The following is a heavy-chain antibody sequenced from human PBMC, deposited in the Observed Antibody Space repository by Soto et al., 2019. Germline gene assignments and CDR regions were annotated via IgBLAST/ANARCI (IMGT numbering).Heavy chain of an antibody. CDR1: GGTFSSYA. Sequence: GASVKVSCKASGGTFSSYAISWVRQAPGQGLEWMGGIIPIFGTANYAQKFQGRVTITADESTSTAYMELSSLRSEDTAEYYCARGLSQMRLRSLHHYYFDYWGQGTLVTVSS. D-gene: IGHD3-3*01. J-gene: IGHJ4*02. V-gene: IGHV1-69*13. CDR3: ARGLSQMRLRSLHHYYFDY. CDR2: IIPIFGTA.